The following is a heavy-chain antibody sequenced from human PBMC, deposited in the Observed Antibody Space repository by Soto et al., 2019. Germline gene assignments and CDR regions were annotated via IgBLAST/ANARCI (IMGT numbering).Heavy chain of an antibody. CDR3: ARERGLYCTNGVCYTPGY. Sequence: GWSLRLSCAASGFTFSSYWMSWVRQAPGKGLEWVANIKQDGSEKYYVDSVKGRFTISRDNAKNSLYLQMNSLRAEDTAVYYCARERGLYCTNGVCYTPGYWGQGTLVTVSS. D-gene: IGHD2-8*01. J-gene: IGHJ4*02. CDR1: GFTFSSYW. V-gene: IGHV3-7*03. CDR2: IKQDGSEK.